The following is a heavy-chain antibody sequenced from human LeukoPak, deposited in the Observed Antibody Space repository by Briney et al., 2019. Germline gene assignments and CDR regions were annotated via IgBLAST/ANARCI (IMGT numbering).Heavy chain of an antibody. CDR2: INHSGST. V-gene: IGHV4-34*01. D-gene: IGHD3-10*01. CDR3: ARRGIRITMVRGVKQTNWFDP. Sequence: SETLSLTCAIYGGSFSGYYWSWIRQPPGKGPEWIGEINHSGSTNYNPSLKSRVTISVDTSKNQFSLKLSSVTAADTAVYYCARRGIRITMVRGVKQTNWFDPWGQGTLVTVSS. J-gene: IGHJ5*02. CDR1: GGSFSGYY.